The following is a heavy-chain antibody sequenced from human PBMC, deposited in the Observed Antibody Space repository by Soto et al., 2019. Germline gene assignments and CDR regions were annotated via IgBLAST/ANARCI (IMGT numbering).Heavy chain of an antibody. J-gene: IGHJ5*02. CDR2: ISAYNGNT. CDR3: ARTSGYSSTANWFDP. Sequence: QVQLVQSGAEVKKPGASVKVSCTACGYTFTSYGISWVRQSPGQGLEWMGWISAYNGNTNNAQKFQGRVAVTTDTATSTAYMELMNLRSADTAVYYCARTSGYSSTANWFDPWGQRTLVTVSS. V-gene: IGHV1-18*01. D-gene: IGHD6-13*01. CDR1: GYTFTSYG.